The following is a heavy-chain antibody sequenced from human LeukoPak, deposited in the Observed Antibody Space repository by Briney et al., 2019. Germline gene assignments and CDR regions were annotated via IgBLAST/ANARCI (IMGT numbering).Heavy chain of an antibody. CDR2: IYRDGSS. CDR1: GLSVRSNY. D-gene: IGHD3-9*01. V-gene: IGHV3-66*01. CDR3: ATFFYDILFVYYQYFDY. Sequence: GGSLRLSCVASGLSVRSNYMSWVRQAPGKGLEWVSVIYRDGSSYYAESVKGRFTISRDNSKNTLYIQMNSLRAEDTAVYYCATFFYDILFVYYQYFDYWGQGTLVTVSS. J-gene: IGHJ4*02.